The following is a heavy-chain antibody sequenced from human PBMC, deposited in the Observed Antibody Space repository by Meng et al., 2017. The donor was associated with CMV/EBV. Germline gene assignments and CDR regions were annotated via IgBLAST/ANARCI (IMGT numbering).Heavy chain of an antibody. CDR2: IRSKANSYAT. D-gene: IGHD2-21*01. CDR1: GFTFSGSA. CDR3: TRHQFAYCGGDCSGDDAFDI. J-gene: IGHJ3*02. Sequence: GGSLRLSCAASGFTFSGSAMHWVRQASGEGLEWVGRIRSKANSYATAYAASVKGRFTISRDDSKNTAYLQMNSLKTEDTAVYYCTRHQFAYCGGDCSGDDAFDIWGQGTMVTVSS. V-gene: IGHV3-73*01.